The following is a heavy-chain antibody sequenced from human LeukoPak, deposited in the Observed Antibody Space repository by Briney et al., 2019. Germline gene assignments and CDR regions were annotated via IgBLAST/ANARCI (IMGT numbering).Heavy chain of an antibody. CDR3: ARHDYGDY. J-gene: IGHJ4*02. CDR1: GFTFSNYA. V-gene: IGHV3-23*01. Sequence: GGSLRLSCAASGFTFSNYAMNWVRQAPGKGLEWVSTISGSGGVTYYADSVKGRFTISRDNSKNTLYLQMNSLRAEDTAVYYCARHDYGDYWGQGTLVTVSS. CDR2: ISGSGGVT.